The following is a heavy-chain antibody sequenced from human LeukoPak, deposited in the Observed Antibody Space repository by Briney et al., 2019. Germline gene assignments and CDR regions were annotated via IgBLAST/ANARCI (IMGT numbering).Heavy chain of an antibody. CDR1: GASITNDNW. V-gene: IGHV4-4*02. CDR2: IYHSGST. Sequence: SGTLSLTCAVSGASITNDNWWSWVRQTPGKGLEWIGEIYHSGSTSYNPSLKNRVAISVDKSNNRFSLRLTSVTAADTAMYYCAANGWYCLDHWGQGALVTVSS. D-gene: IGHD6-19*01. J-gene: IGHJ1*01. CDR3: AANGWYCLDH.